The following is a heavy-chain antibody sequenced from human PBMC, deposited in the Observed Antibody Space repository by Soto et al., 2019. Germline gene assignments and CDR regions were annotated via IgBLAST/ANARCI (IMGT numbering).Heavy chain of an antibody. D-gene: IGHD6-19*01. V-gene: IGHV1-69*02. CDR1: GGTFGTYT. Sequence: SVKVSCKASGGTFGTYTITWVRQAPGQGLEWMGRIIPIIGIINYAQKFQGRVTMTTDTSTSTAYMELRSLRSDDTAVYYCALVPVAARSYFDYWGQGTLVTVSS. J-gene: IGHJ4*02. CDR2: IIPIIGII. CDR3: ALVPVAARSYFDY.